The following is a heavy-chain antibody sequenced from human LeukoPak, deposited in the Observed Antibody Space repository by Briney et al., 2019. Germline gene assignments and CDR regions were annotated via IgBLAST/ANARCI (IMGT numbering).Heavy chain of an antibody. CDR2: INPNSGGT. V-gene: IGHV1-2*02. Sequence: ASVKVSCKASGYTFTGYYMHWVRQAPGQGLEWMGWINPNSGGTNYAQKFQGRVTMTRDTSISTAYMELSRLRSDDTAVYYCARSLSVRTTPPDYWGQGTLVTVSS. D-gene: IGHD3-16*02. CDR1: GYTFTGYY. J-gene: IGHJ4*02. CDR3: ARSLSVRTTPPDY.